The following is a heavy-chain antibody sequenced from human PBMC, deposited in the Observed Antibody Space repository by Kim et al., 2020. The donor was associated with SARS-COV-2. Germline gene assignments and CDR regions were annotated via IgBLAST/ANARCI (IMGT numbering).Heavy chain of an antibody. CDR2: INTSDGIT. Sequence: ASVKVSCKASGYTFTSYFMHWVRQAPGQGLEWMGIINTSDGITNYAQKFQGRVTMTRDTSTRTVYMELSSLRSEDTAVYYCTKYSGRNAFDYWGKGTVVT. CDR1: GYTFTSYF. J-gene: IGHJ4*02. V-gene: IGHV1-46*01. D-gene: IGHD1-26*01. CDR3: TKYSGRNAFDY.